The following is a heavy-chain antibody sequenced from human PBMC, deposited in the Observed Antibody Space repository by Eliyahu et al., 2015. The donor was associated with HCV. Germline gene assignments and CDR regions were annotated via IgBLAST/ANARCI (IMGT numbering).Heavy chain of an antibody. CDR2: VYYTGST. V-gene: IGHV4-39*01. Sequence: QLQLQESGPGLVKPSETLSLTCTVSGGSISSSSYYWGWIRQPPGKGLEWIGSVYYTGSTYYNPSLKSRVTISVDTSKKQFSLKLTSVTAADTAVYYCATCKGGAYNWFDPWGQGTLVTVSS. J-gene: IGHJ5*02. CDR1: GGSISSSSYY. D-gene: IGHD2/OR15-2a*01. CDR3: ATCKGGAYNWFDP.